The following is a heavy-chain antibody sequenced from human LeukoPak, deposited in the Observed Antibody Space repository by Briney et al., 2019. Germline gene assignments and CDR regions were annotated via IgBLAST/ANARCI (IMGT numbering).Heavy chain of an antibody. CDR1: GFTFSASW. J-gene: IGHJ4*02. Sequence: GGSLRLSCAASGFTFSASWIHWVRQAPGKGLVWVSRITPDGSGTDYADSVKGRFTISRDNAKNTLYLQMNSLRVEDTAVYYCAKSMSGPNDYWGQGTLVTVSS. V-gene: IGHV3-74*01. CDR2: ITPDGSGT. D-gene: IGHD3-3*01. CDR3: AKSMSGPNDY.